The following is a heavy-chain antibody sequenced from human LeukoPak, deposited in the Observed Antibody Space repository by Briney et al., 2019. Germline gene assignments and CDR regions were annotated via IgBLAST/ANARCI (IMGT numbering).Heavy chain of an antibody. CDR2: LNPNSGGT. D-gene: IGHD3-3*01. CDR1: GYTFTGYY. CDR3: ARSYDFWSGYYSF. J-gene: IGHJ4*02. Sequence: GSVKVSSKASGYTFTGYYMHWVRQAPGQGLAWMGWLNPNSGGTNYAQKFQGRVTMTRDTSISTAYMELSRLRSDDTAVYYCARSYDFWSGYYSFWGQGTLVTVSS. V-gene: IGHV1-2*02.